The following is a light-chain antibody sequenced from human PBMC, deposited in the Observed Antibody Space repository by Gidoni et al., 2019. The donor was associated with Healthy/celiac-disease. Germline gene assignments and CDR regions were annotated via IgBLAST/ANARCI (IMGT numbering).Light chain of an antibody. CDR1: QSISSW. Sequence: DIQMTQSPSTLSASVGERVTITCRASQSISSWLAWYQQKPGKAPKLLIYDASSLESGVPSRFSGSGSVTEFTLTISSLQPDDFATYYCQQYNSYPYTFXXXTKLEIK. CDR3: QQYNSYPYT. CDR2: DAS. J-gene: IGKJ2*01. V-gene: IGKV1-5*01.